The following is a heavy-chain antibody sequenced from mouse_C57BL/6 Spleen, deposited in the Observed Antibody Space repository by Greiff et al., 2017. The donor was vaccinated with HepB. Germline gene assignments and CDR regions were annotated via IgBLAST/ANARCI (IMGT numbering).Heavy chain of an antibody. CDR1: GFTFTDYY. J-gene: IGHJ4*01. Sequence: EVKLVESGGGLVQPGGSLSLSCAASGFTFTDYYMSWVRQPPGKALEWLGFIRNKANGYTTEYSASVKGRFTISRDNSQSILYLQMNALRAEDSATYYYTRTLYGSSYDYAVDYWSQGTSVTVSS. D-gene: IGHD1-1*01. CDR2: IRNKANGYTT. V-gene: IGHV7-3*01. CDR3: TRTLYGSSYDYAVDY.